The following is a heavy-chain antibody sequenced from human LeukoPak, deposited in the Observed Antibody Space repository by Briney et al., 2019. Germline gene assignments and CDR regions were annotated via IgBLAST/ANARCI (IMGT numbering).Heavy chain of an antibody. J-gene: IGHJ1*01. CDR2: FDPEDGET. V-gene: IGHV1-24*01. CDR3: ARDFIAVAGTSRGYFQH. CDR1: GYTLTELS. Sequence: ASVKVSCKVSGYTLTELSMHWVRQAPGKGLEWMGGFDPEDGETIYAQKFQGRVTMTTDTSTSTAYMELRSLRSDDTAVYYCARDFIAVAGTSRGYFQHWGQGTLVTVSS. D-gene: IGHD6-19*01.